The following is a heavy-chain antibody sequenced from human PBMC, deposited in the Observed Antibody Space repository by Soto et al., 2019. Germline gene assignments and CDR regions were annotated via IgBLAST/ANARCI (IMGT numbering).Heavy chain of an antibody. V-gene: IGHV5-51*01. Sequence: PGESLKISCKGSGYSFTSYWIGWVRQMPGKGLEWMGIIYPGDSDTRYSPSFQGQVTISADKSISTAYLQWSSLKASDTAMYYCARFTYYYDSSGFRDRYGMDVWGQGTKVTVSS. D-gene: IGHD3-22*01. CDR3: ARFTYYYDSSGFRDRYGMDV. J-gene: IGHJ6*02. CDR1: GYSFTSYW. CDR2: IYPGDSDT.